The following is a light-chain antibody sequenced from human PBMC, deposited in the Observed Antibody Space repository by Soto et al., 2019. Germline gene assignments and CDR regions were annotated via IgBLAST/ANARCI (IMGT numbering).Light chain of an antibody. J-gene: IGKJ4*01. CDR1: QSVSST. CDR3: QQHANWPLT. Sequence: EIVMTQSPATLSASPGERATLSCRASQSVSSTLAWYQQKPGQAPRLLIYGASSRATGIPDSFSGSGSGTDFTLTISSLEPEDFAVYYCQQHANWPLTFGGGTKVDIK. V-gene: IGKV3D-15*01. CDR2: GAS.